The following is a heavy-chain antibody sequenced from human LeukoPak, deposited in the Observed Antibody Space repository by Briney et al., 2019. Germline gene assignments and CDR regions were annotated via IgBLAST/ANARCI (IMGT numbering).Heavy chain of an antibody. V-gene: IGHV3-74*01. CDR1: GFTFSSYW. CDR2: INSDGSST. CDR3: AKDIGVTIFGVVTPIDWYFDL. D-gene: IGHD3-3*01. Sequence: TGGSLRLSCAASGFTFSSYWMHWVRQAPGKGLVWVSRINSDGSSTSYADSVKGRFTISRDNSKNTLYLQMNSLRAEDTAVYYCAKDIGVTIFGVVTPIDWYFDLWGRGTLVTVSS. J-gene: IGHJ2*01.